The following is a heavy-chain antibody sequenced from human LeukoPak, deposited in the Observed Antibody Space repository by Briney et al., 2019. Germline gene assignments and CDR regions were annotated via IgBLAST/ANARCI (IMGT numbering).Heavy chain of an antibody. D-gene: IGHD2-2*02. J-gene: IGHJ6*02. CDR3: ARDGRGVVVPAAINHYYYGMDV. CDR1: GFTFSSYA. V-gene: IGHV3-30-3*01. CDR2: ISYDGSNK. Sequence: GGSLRLSCAASGFTFSSYAMHWVRQAPGKGLEWVAVISYDGSNKYYADSVKGRFTISRDNSKNTLYLQMNGLRAEDTAVYYCARDGRGVVVPAAINHYYYGMDVWGQGTTVTVSS.